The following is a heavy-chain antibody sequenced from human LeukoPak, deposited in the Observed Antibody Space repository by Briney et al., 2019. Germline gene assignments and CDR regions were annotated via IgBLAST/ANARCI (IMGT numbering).Heavy chain of an antibody. J-gene: IGHJ4*02. CDR3: ARSPRWLQLWYYFDY. D-gene: IGHD5-24*01. Sequence: GESLKISCKGSGYRFTSDSIAWVRQMPGKGLEWMGIIYPSDSETRYSPSFQGQVTISADKSISTVYLQWSSLKASDTAIYYCARSPRWLQLWYYFDYWGQGTLVTVSS. V-gene: IGHV5-51*01. CDR1: GYRFTSDS. CDR2: IYPSDSET.